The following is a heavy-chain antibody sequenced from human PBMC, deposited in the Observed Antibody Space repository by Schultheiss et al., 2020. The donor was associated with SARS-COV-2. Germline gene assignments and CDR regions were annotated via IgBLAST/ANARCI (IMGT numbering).Heavy chain of an antibody. CDR1: GGSISSYY. D-gene: IGHD5-18*01. CDR2: INHSGST. CDR3: ARARGYSYYYYMDV. J-gene: IGHJ6*03. Sequence: SETLSLTCTVSGGSISSYYWSWIRQPPGKGLEWIGEINHSGSTNYNPSLKSRVTISVDTSKNQFSLKLSSVTAADTAVYYCARARGYSYYYYMDVWGKGTTVTVSS. V-gene: IGHV4-59*01.